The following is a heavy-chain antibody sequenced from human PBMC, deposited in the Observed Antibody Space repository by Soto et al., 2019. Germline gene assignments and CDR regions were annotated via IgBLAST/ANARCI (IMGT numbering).Heavy chain of an antibody. J-gene: IGHJ1*01. CDR3: VRGCSGACWFAH. CDR2: ISGVDESIK. Sequence: EVQLAESGGGLVQPGGSLRLACVASGFSLSGYSMQWVRQAPGKGPEWLSYISGVDESIKFYAESVRGRFTVSRDNARNSVFLQMNSLRAEDSAVYYCVRGCSGACWFAHWGQGTLVTVSS. V-gene: IGHV3-48*04. CDR1: GFSLSGYS. D-gene: IGHD2-15*01.